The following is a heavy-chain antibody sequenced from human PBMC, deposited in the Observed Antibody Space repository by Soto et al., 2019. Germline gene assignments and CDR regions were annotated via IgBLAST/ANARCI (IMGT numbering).Heavy chain of an antibody. CDR3: ARASYYDFWSGDPSGYYYYYMDV. V-gene: IGHV4-31*03. CDR2: IYYSGST. Sequence: SETLSLTCTVSGGFISSGGYYWSWIRQHPGKGLEWIGYIYYSGSTYYNPSLKSRVTISVDTSKNQFSLKLSSVTAADMAVYYCARASYYDFWSGDPSGYYYYYMDVWGKGTTVTVSS. J-gene: IGHJ6*03. CDR1: GGFISSGGYY. D-gene: IGHD3-3*01.